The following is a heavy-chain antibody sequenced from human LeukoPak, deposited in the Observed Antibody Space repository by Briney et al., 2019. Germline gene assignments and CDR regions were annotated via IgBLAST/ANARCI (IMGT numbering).Heavy chain of an antibody. CDR1: GGSFSGYY. CDR3: ASRSGYSRAFDI. CDR2: INHSGST. V-gene: IGHV4-34*01. J-gene: IGHJ3*02. Sequence: KPSETLSLTCAVYGGSFSGYYWSWIRQPPGKGLEWIGEINHSGSTNYNPSLKSRVTISVDTSKNQFSLKLSSVTAADTAVYYCASRSGYSRAFDIWGQGTMVTVPS. D-gene: IGHD3-3*01.